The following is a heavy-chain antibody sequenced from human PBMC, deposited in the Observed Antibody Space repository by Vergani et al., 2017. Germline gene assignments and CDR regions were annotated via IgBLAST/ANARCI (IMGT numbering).Heavy chain of an antibody. J-gene: IGHJ4*02. V-gene: IGHV4-34*01. Sequence: QVQLQQWGAGLLKPSETLSLTCAVYGGSFSGYYWSWIRQPPGKGLEWIGEINHSGSTNYNPSLKSRVTISVDTSKNQFSLKLSSVTAADTAVYYCARGGMYYYDSSGPTDYWGQGTLVTVSS. D-gene: IGHD3-22*01. CDR2: INHSGST. CDR1: GGSFSGYY. CDR3: ARGGMYYYDSSGPTDY.